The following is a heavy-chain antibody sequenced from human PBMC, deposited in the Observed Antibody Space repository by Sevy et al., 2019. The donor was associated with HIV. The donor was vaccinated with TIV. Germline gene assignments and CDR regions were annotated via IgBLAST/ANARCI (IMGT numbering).Heavy chain of an antibody. J-gene: IGHJ4*02. CDR1: GGTFSRYS. D-gene: IGHD3-9*01. V-gene: IGHV1-69*13. CDR2: LIPILGTA. Sequence: ASVKVSCKEPGGTFSRYSVSWVRQAPGQGLEWMGGLIPILGTANYAQKFQGRVTITADESTDTAYMELSSLTPDDTAIYFCARHPLGLTGYSDYWGQGTLVTVSS. CDR3: ARHPLGLTGYSDY.